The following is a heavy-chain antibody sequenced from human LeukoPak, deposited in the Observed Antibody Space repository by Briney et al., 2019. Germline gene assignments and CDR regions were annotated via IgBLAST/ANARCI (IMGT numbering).Heavy chain of an antibody. J-gene: IGHJ6*03. CDR2: IKQDGSEK. Sequence: GGSLRLSCAASGFTFSSYWMSWVRQAPGKGLEWVANIKQDGSEKYYVDSVKGRFTISRDNAKNSLYLQMNSLRAKDTAVYYCAREPSGSYYHYYYYYYMDVWGKGTTVTISS. CDR3: AREPSGSYYHYYYYYYMDV. CDR1: GFTFSSYW. V-gene: IGHV3-7*01. D-gene: IGHD3-10*01.